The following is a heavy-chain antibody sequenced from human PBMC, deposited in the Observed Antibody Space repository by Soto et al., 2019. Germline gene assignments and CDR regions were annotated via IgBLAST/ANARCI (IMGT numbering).Heavy chain of an antibody. Sequence: SETLSLPCPVSSDSISGLYWTWIRQPAGKGLEWIGRIYSSGETNYNPSLTGRVIMSLDTSKNQFSLNLTSVTAADTAVYYCARASQCKSYFDCFAWLDYWGQGTLVTVSS. D-gene: IGHD3-9*01. CDR2: IYSSGET. CDR3: ARASQCKSYFDCFAWLDY. V-gene: IGHV4-4*07. CDR1: SDSISGLY. J-gene: IGHJ4*02.